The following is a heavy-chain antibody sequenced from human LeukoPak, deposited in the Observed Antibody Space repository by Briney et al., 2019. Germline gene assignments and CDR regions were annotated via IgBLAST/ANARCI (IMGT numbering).Heavy chain of an antibody. V-gene: IGHV3-74*01. CDR1: GFIFSSHW. CDR3: ARGGSPPEALGDAFDI. J-gene: IGHJ3*02. Sequence: PGGSLRLFCVPSGFIFSSHWMHWVRRDPRRGLVWVSRVNCDGSSTRYAGSVQRRFTIPRDNDKNTLYLQMNSQRAGDTGVYYCARGGSPPEALGDAFDIWGQGTMVTVPS. CDR2: VNCDGSST. D-gene: IGHD1-26*01.